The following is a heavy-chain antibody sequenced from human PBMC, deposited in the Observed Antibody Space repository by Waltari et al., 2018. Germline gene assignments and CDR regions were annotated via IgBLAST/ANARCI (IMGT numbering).Heavy chain of an antibody. J-gene: IGHJ4*02. V-gene: IGHV1-69-2*01. CDR3: ATGGDY. Sequence: EVQLVQSGAEVKKPGATVKISCKVSGYTFTDYYMHWVQQAPRKGLGWMGLVDPEVGGSLNAEQLQSRGSITAETATGTAYMELSSLRSWGTAVYYCATGGDYLGEGTLVTVAS. CDR2: VDPEVGGS. CDR1: GYTFTDYY. D-gene: IGHD3-10*01.